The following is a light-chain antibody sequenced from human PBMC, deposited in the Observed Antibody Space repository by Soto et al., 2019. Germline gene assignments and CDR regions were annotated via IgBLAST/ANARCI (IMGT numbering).Light chain of an antibody. CDR1: QSVDRNY. Sequence: EVVLTQSPGPLSLSPGERATLSCRASQSVDRNYLSWFQHKRGQPPRVLVFATSSRAAGTPVMFSGSGSGTNFTLTFTRVEPEDFGVYYCQQYGGSTPAYTFGLGTKLEI. CDR3: QQYGGSTPAYT. V-gene: IGKV3-20*01. J-gene: IGKJ2*01. CDR2: ATS.